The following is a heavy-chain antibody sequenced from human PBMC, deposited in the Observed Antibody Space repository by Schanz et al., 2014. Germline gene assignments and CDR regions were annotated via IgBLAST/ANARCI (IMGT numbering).Heavy chain of an antibody. Sequence: VQLVESGGGLVQSGGSLRLSCAASGFTFNNYAMYWVRQAPGKGLEWVAVISYDGSNIYHADSVQGRFTISRDNSKDTLYLQMNSLRPEDTAVYFCAKELSITMVRGVPDFWGQGTLVTVSS. D-gene: IGHD3-10*01. J-gene: IGHJ4*02. CDR2: ISYDGSNI. V-gene: IGHV3-30*18. CDR3: AKELSITMVRGVPDF. CDR1: GFTFNNYA.